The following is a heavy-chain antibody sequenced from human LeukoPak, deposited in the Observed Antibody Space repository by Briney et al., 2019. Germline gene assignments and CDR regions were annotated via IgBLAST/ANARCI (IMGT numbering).Heavy chain of an antibody. V-gene: IGHV4-59*01. CDR1: GGSISSYY. Sequence: SETLSLTCTVSGGSISSYYWSWIRQPPGKGLEWIGYIYYSGSTNYNPSLKSRVTISVDTSKNQFSLRLSSVTAADTAVYYCARADVRSAFDIWGQGTMVTVSS. J-gene: IGHJ3*02. CDR3: ARADVRSAFDI. CDR2: IYYSGST.